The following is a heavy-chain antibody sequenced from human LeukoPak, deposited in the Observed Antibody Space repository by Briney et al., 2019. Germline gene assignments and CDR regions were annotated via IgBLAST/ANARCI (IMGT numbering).Heavy chain of an antibody. CDR3: ARTYSSSWDAFDI. Sequence: PGGSLRLSCAASGFTVSSNYMSWVRQAPGKGLEWVSVIYSGGSTYYADSVKGRFTISRGNFKNTLCLQMNSQRAEDTAVYYCARTYSSSWDAFDIWGQGTMVTVSS. V-gene: IGHV3-66*01. CDR2: IYSGGST. J-gene: IGHJ3*02. CDR1: GFTVSSNY. D-gene: IGHD6-13*01.